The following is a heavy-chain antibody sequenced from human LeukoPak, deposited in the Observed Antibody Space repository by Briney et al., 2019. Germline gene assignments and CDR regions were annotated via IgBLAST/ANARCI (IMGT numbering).Heavy chain of an antibody. D-gene: IGHD5/OR15-5a*01. CDR2: INHN. J-gene: IGHJ6*03. CDR1: GGSFNDFH. Sequence: PSETLSLNCGVYGGSFNDFHWTWISQSPGKGLEWIGEINHNNYNPSLKSRVTISLDTSKNQFSLNLTSVTAADTAVYYCARGRRAFYESPGNRFYYYIDVWRKGTTVIVSS. V-gene: IGHV4-34*01. CDR3: ARGRRAFYESPGNRFYYYIDV.